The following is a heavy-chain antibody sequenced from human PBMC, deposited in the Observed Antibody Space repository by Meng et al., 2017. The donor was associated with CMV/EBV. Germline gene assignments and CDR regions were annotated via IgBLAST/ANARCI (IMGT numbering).Heavy chain of an antibody. D-gene: IGHD6-13*01. Sequence: QIDLKESGPTLVKPNQTLTLACTFSGFSLSTSGVGVGWIRQPPGKALEWPALIYWDDDKRYSPSLKSRLTITKDTSKNQVVLTMTNMDPVDTATYYCARIAAAGRFDYWGQGTLVTVSS. V-gene: IGHV2-5*02. CDR3: ARIAAAGRFDY. CDR2: IYWDDDK. CDR1: GFSLSTSGVG. J-gene: IGHJ4*02.